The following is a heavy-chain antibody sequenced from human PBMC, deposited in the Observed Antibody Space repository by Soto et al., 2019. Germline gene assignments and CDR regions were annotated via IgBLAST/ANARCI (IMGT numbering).Heavy chain of an antibody. D-gene: IGHD2-15*01. CDR3: ARELVVVVAATRYYYMDV. V-gene: IGHV4-31*03. J-gene: IGHJ6*03. CDR2: IYYSGST. CDR1: GGSISSGVYY. Sequence: SETLSLTCTVSGGSISSGVYYWSWIRQHPGKGLEWIGYIYYSGSTYYNPSLKSRVTISVDTSKNQFSLKLSSVTAADTAVYYCARELVVVVAATRYYYMDVWGKGTTVTVSS.